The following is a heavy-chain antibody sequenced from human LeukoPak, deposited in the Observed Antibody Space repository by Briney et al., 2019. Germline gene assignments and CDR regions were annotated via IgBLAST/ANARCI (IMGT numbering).Heavy chain of an antibody. D-gene: IGHD1-26*01. J-gene: IGHJ4*02. V-gene: IGHV4-38-2*02. CDR2: IYHSGST. Sequence: SETLSLTCTVSGYSISSGYYWGWIRQPPGKGLEWIGSIYHSGSTYYNPSLKSRVIISVDTSKNQFSLKLTSVTAADTAVYYCARDSVYSGSSLDYWGQGTLVTVSS. CDR3: ARDSVYSGSSLDY. CDR1: GYSISSGYY.